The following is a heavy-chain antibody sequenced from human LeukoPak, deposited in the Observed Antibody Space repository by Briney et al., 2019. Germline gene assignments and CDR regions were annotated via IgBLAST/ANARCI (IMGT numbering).Heavy chain of an antibody. Sequence: ETLSLTCTVSGGSISSYYWSWIRQPPGKGLEWIGYISYSGSTNYNPSLKSRVTISVDTSKNQLSLKLNSVTAADTAVYYCARYIWGSYPTFEDYWGQGSLVTVSS. CDR3: ARYIWGSYPTFEDY. CDR1: GGSISSYY. J-gene: IGHJ4*02. D-gene: IGHD3-16*02. CDR2: ISYSGST. V-gene: IGHV4-59*01.